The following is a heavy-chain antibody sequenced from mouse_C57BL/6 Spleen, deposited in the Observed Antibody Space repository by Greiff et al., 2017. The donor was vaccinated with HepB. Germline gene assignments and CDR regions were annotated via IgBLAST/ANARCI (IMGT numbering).Heavy chain of an antibody. CDR1: GFTFSSYG. J-gene: IGHJ1*03. CDR3: ARQINYGSSYGWYFDV. CDR2: ISSGGSYT. D-gene: IGHD1-1*01. Sequence: EVKLVESGGDLVKPGGSLKLSCAASGFTFSSYGMSWVRQTPDKRLEWVATISSGGSYTYYPDSVKGRFTISRDNAKNTLYLQMSSLKSEDTAMYYCARQINYGSSYGWYFDVWGTGTTVTVSS. V-gene: IGHV5-6*01.